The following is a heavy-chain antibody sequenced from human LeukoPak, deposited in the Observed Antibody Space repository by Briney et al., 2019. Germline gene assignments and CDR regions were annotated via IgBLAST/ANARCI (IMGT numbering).Heavy chain of an antibody. CDR3: ARRGLGYYDSSGYYAFGY. V-gene: IGHV3-48*04. Sequence: NPGGSLRLSCAASGFTFSSYSMNWVRQAPGKGLEWVSYISSSSSTIYYADSVKGRFTISRDNAKNSLYLRMNSLRAEDTAVYYCARRGLGYYDSSGYYAFGYWGQGTLVTVSS. CDR1: GFTFSSYS. CDR2: ISSSSSTI. D-gene: IGHD3-22*01. J-gene: IGHJ4*02.